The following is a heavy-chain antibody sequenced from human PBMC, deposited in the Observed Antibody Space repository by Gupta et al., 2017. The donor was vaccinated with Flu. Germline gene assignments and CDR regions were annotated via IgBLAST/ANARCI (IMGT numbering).Heavy chain of an antibody. CDR3: ARDRAMDDY. V-gene: IGHV3-7*01. D-gene: IGHD5-18*01. Sequence: MNWVRQAPGKGLDGVANIKQDGSEINYVDPVKGRFTISRDNAKNSLYLQMNSLRAEDTAVYYCARDRAMDDYWGQGTLVTVSS. J-gene: IGHJ4*02. CDR2: IKQDGSEI.